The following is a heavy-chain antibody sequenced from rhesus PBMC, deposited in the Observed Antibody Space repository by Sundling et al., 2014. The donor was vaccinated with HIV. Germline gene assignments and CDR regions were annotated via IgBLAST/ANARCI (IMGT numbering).Heavy chain of an antibody. D-gene: IGHD1-20*01. CDR3: ARNNVGDY. CDR2: IYGSSGTT. V-gene: IGHV4S9*01. CDR1: GGSISDSYY. J-gene: IGHJ4*01. Sequence: QLQLQESGPGLVKPSETLSLTCAVSGGSISDSYYWNWIRQPPGKGLEWIGNIYGSSGTTNYNPSLKSRATISKDTSKNQFSLRVSSVTAADTAVYYCARNNVGDYWGQGVLVTVSS.